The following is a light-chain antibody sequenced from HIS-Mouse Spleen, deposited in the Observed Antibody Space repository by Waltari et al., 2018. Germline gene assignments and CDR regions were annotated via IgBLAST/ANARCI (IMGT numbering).Light chain of an antibody. CDR2: KVS. Sequence: EVVMTQSRLSLRVTLGQPASISCRSSQSLVHSDGNTYLNWFQQRPGQSPRRLIYKVSNRDSGVPDRFSGSGSGTDFTLKISRVEAEDVGVYYCMQGTHWPPFTFGPGTKVDIK. CDR1: QSLVHSDGNTY. V-gene: IGKV2-30*02. CDR3: MQGTHWPPFT. J-gene: IGKJ3*01.